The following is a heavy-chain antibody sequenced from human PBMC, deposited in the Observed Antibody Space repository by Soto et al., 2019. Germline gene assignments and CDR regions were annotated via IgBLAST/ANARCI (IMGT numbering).Heavy chain of an antibody. CDR2: IYYSGPT. V-gene: IGHV4-31*03. J-gene: IGHJ4*02. Sequence: TLSLTCPVSGGSISSGGYYGSWIRQHPGKGLEWIGFIYYSGPTYYNPSLKSRVSISVDTSKNQFSLKLRSVTAADTAVYYCARALGATPDFDFWGQGTLVTVSS. CDR1: GGSISSGGYY. D-gene: IGHD1-26*01. CDR3: ARALGATPDFDF.